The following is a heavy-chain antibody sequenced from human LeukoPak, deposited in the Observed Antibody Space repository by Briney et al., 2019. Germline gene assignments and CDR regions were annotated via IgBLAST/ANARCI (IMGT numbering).Heavy chain of an antibody. CDR2: IYYSGST. D-gene: IGHD3-10*01. Sequence: SETLSLTCTVSGGSISSGDYSWSWIRQPPGKGLEWIGYIYYSGSTYYNPSLKSRVTISVDTSKNQFSLKLSSVTAADTAVYYCAREYMVRGVPYLDYWGQGTLVTVSS. CDR3: AREYMVRGVPYLDY. CDR1: GGSISSGDYS. J-gene: IGHJ4*02. V-gene: IGHV4-30-4*01.